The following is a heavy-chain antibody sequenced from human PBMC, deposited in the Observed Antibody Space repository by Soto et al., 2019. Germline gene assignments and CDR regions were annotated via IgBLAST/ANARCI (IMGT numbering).Heavy chain of an antibody. CDR1: GFTFSSYG. CDR3: ARGLGGTTKIRYFDY. J-gene: IGHJ4*02. V-gene: IGHV3-33*01. CDR2: IWYDGSNK. D-gene: IGHD3-10*01. Sequence: GGSLRLSCAASGFTFSSYGMHWVRQAPGKGLEWVAVIWYDGSNKYYADSVKGRFTISRDNSKNTLYLQMNSLRAEDTAVYYCARGLGGTTKIRYFDYWGQGTLVTVSS.